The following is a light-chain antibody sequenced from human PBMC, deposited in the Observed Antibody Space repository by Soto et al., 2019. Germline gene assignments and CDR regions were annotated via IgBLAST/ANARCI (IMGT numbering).Light chain of an antibody. CDR2: ELS. CDR3: NSYTSKSTGV. J-gene: IGLJ1*01. CDR1: SSDVGGYNY. Sequence: QSVLTQPASVSGSPGQSITISCTGTSSDVGGYNYVSWYQQHPGKAPKLIIYELSNRPSGVSNRFSGSKSGNTTSLNISGLQAEDEADYYCNSYTSKSTGVFGTGTKVTVL. V-gene: IGLV2-14*01.